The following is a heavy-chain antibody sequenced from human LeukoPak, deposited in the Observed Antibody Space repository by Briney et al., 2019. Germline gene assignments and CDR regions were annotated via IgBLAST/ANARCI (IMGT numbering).Heavy chain of an antibody. D-gene: IGHD2-15*01. CDR1: GGSFSGYY. Sequence: SETLSLTCAVYGGSFSGYYWSWIRQPPGKGLEWIGEINHSGSTNYNPSLKSRVTISVDTSKNQFSLKLSSVTAADTAVYYCARGPSGYCSGGACYYKSHYMDVWGKGTTVTISS. V-gene: IGHV4-34*01. CDR3: ARGPSGYCSGGACYYKSHYMDV. CDR2: INHSGST. J-gene: IGHJ6*03.